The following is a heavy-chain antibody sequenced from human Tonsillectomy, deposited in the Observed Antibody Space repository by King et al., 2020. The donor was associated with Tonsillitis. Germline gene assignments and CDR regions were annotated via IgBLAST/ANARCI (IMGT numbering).Heavy chain of an antibody. D-gene: IGHD7-27*01. V-gene: IGHV4-59*01. Sequence: MQLQESGPGLVKPSETLSLTCTVSGGSISHYYWNWIRQPPGKGLEWIGYIFYSGSTNYNPSLKSRVTISVDTSKNQFSLKLTSLTAADTAVYYCARGELGIVPYFMDVWGKGATVTVSS. CDR1: GGSISHYY. CDR2: IFYSGST. CDR3: ARGELGIVPYFMDV. J-gene: IGHJ6*03.